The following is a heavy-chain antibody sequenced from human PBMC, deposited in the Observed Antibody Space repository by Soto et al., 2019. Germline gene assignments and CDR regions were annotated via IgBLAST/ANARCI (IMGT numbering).Heavy chain of an antibody. CDR3: TRGREVTVTDDLVAFDI. CDR1: GGSFSGYF. J-gene: IGHJ3*02. CDR2: INHSGST. V-gene: IGHV4-34*01. D-gene: IGHD4-17*01. Sequence: QVQLQQWGAGLLKPSETLSLTCAVYGGSFSGYFWRWIRQPPGKGLEWIGEINHSGSTNYNPSLKSRVTISVDTSKNQFSLKLSSVTAADMARYYCTRGREVTVTDDLVAFDIWGQGTGVTVSS.